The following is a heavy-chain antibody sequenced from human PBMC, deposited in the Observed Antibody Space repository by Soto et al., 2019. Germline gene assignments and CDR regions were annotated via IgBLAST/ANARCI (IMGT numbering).Heavy chain of an antibody. J-gene: IGHJ6*03. V-gene: IGHV4-34*01. CDR2: INHSGST. CDR1: GGSFSGYY. D-gene: IGHD2-21*02. CDR3: ARTVSTYYYYMDV. Sequence: SETLSLTCAVYGGSFSGYYWSWIRQPPWKGLEWIGEINHSGSTNYNPSLKSRVTISVDTSKNQFSLKLSSVTAADTAVYYCARTVSTYYYYMDVWGKGTTVTVSS.